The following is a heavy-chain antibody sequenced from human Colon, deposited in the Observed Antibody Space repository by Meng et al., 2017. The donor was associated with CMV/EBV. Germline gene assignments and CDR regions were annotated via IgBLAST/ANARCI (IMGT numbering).Heavy chain of an antibody. CDR1: GFTFSSYW. Sequence: GGSLRLSCAASGFTFSSYWMHWVRQAPGKGLVWISRISSDGSSTSYADSVKGRFTISRDNAKNTLYLQMNSLRAEDTAVYYCARSASDYSNPDGFDIWGQGTLVTVSS. CDR3: ARSASDYSNPDGFDI. D-gene: IGHD4-11*01. CDR2: ISSDGSST. J-gene: IGHJ3*02. V-gene: IGHV3-74*01.